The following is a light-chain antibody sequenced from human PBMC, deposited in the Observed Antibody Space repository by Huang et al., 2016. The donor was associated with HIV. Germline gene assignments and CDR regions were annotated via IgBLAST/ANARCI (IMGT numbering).Light chain of an antibody. J-gene: IGKJ2*01. CDR1: QSISSY. CDR2: AAS. CDR3: QQSYSTLRYT. Sequence: DIQMTQSPSSLSAYVGDRVTITCRASQSISSYLNWYQQKPGKAPKHLIYAASSLESGIPSRFSGSGSGTDFTRTISSLQPEDVATYYCQQSYSTLRYTFGQGTKLEIK. V-gene: IGKV1-39*01.